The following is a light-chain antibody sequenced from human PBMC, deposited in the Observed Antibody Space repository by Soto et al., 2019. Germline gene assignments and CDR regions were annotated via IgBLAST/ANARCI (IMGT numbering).Light chain of an antibody. CDR2: GAS. CDR3: QQYRDSPPYT. Sequence: EIVLTQSPGTLSLSPGERVTLSCRASHSVPTNYLAWYQQKPGQSPRLLIYGASTRATGIPERFSGSGSGTDFTLTISRLEPEDFAVYYCQQYRDSPPYTFGQGTRLEIK. CDR1: HSVPTNY. V-gene: IGKV3-20*01. J-gene: IGKJ5*01.